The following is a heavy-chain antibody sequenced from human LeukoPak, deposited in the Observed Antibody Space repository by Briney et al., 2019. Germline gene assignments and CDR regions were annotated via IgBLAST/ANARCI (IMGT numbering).Heavy chain of an antibody. CDR2: IHPRSGET. CDR3: ARDGEYGTGSYYRGCFDY. D-gene: IGHD3-10*01. J-gene: IGHJ4*02. Sequence: GASVKVSCKASGYSFTAFYIHWVRQAPGQGLEWMGWIHPRSGETNYAYKFRGRVTMTRDTSISTTYMDLGSLGSDDTAVYYCARDGEYGTGSYYRGCFDYWGQDTLVTVSS. CDR1: GYSFTAFY. V-gene: IGHV1-2*02.